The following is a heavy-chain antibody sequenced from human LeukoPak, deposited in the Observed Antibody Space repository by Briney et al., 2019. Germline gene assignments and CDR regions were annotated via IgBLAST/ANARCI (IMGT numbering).Heavy chain of an antibody. CDR2: INHSGST. J-gene: IGHJ6*02. CDR3: ARGVITMVRGVIADYYYYYGMDV. V-gene: IGHV4-34*01. Sequence: PSETLSLTCAVYGGSFSGYYWSWIRQPPGKGLEWIGEINHSGSTNYNPSLKSRVTISVDTSKNQFSLKLSSVTAADTAVYYCARGVITMVRGVIADYYYYYGMDVWGQGTTVTVSS. D-gene: IGHD3-10*01. CDR1: GGSFSGYY.